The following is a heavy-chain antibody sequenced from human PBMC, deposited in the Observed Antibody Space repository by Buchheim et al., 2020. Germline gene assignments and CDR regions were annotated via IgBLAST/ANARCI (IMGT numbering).Heavy chain of an antibody. Sequence: EVQLMESGGGLVKPGGSLRLSCAASEFTFSSAWMNWVRQPPGKGLEWLGHIKSKSDGGTTQYAPPVNGRFTISRDDSTNILHLYIHNLRTEDTALYYCTSSFVWGQGTL. CDR2: IKSKSDGGTT. V-gene: IGHV3-15*01. J-gene: IGHJ4*02. CDR3: TSSFV. CDR1: EFTFSSAW.